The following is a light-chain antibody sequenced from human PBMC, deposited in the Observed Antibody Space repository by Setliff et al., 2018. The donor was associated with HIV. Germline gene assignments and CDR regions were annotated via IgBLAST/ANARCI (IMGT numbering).Light chain of an antibody. J-gene: IGLJ1*01. CDR3: CSYTSRTPLYV. V-gene: IGLV2-14*03. CDR2: DVN. Sequence: QSVLTQPASVSGSPGQSVTISCNGSYSDIGTYAYVSWYQHLPGRAPKLLIHDVNKRPSGVSSRFSGSKSGNTASLTISGLQAEDEADYYCCSYTSRTPLYVFGTGTKVTVL. CDR1: YSDIGTYAY.